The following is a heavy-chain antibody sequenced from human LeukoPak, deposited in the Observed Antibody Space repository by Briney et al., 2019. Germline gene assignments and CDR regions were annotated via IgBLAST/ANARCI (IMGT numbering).Heavy chain of an antibody. V-gene: IGHV1-18*01. J-gene: IGHJ6*03. CDR1: GYTFTSYG. CDR2: ISAYNGNT. CDR3: ATESSGEGYYYYYMDV. D-gene: IGHD2-15*01. Sequence: ASVKVSCKASGYTFTSYGISWVRQAPGQGLEWMGWISAYNGNTNYAQKLQGRVTMTTDTSTSTAYMELRSLRSDDTAVYYCATESSGEGYYYYYMDVWGKGTTVTVSS.